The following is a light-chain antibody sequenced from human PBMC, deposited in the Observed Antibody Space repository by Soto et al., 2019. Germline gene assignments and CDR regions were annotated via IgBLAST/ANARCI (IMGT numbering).Light chain of an antibody. V-gene: IGKV3-15*01. CDR3: HQRQSWPRT. Sequence: EIVMTPSPATLSVSPGERATLSCRASQSVSSNLAWYQQKPGQAPRLLIYGASTRATGIPARFSGSGSETDFTLTISDVEPEDFAVYYCHQRQSWPRTFGQGTKVDIK. CDR2: GAS. CDR1: QSVSSN. J-gene: IGKJ1*01.